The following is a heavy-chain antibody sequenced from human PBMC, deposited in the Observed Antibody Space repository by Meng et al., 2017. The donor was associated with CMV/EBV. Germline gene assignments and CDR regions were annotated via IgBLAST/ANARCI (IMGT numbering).Heavy chain of an antibody. CDR2: ISGSGGST. J-gene: IGHJ4*02. CDR1: GFTFSSYA. D-gene: IGHD3-3*01. Sequence: GGSLRLSCAASGFTFSSYAMSWVRQAPGKGLEWVSAISGSGGSTYYADSVKGRFTISRDNSKNTLYLQMNSLRAEDTAVYYCAKENYDFWRESYYFDYWGQGTLVTVPQ. V-gene: IGHV3-23*01. CDR3: AKENYDFWRESYYFDY.